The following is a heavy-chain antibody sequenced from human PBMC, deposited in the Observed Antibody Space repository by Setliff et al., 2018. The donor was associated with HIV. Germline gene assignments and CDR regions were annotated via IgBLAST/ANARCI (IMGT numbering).Heavy chain of an antibody. J-gene: IGHJ4*02. CDR3: ARDPPGYGDSNDY. CDR2: IYYSGST. Sequence: SETLSLTCTVSGGSITSGDYYWSWIRQPPGKGLEWIGYIYYSGSTYYNPSLKSRVTISVDTSGNQFSLTLTSVTAADTAVYYCARDPPGYGDSNDYWGQGTQVTVSS. D-gene: IGHD4-17*01. CDR1: GGSITSGDYY. V-gene: IGHV4-30-4*08.